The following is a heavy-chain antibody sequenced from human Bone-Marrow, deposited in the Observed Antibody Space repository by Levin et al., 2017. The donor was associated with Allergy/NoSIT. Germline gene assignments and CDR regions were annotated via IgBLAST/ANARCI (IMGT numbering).Heavy chain of an antibody. J-gene: IGHJ2*01. D-gene: IGHD4-17*01. CDR3: AVPRAVTTVLDFDL. CDR1: GFTVSSSY. CDR2: LYSGGSA. V-gene: IGHV3-53*01. Sequence: ETLSLTCAASGFTVSSSYMSWVRQAPGKGLEWVSVLYSGGSAYYADSVKGRFTISRDNSKNTLYLQMNSLRAEDTAVYYCAVPRAVTTVLDFDLWGRGTLVTVSS.